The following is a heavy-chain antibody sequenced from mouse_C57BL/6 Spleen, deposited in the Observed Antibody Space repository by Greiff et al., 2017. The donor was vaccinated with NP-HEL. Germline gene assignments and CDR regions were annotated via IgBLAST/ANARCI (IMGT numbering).Heavy chain of an antibody. CDR2: ISSGSSTI. V-gene: IGHV5-17*01. Sequence: EVMLVESGGGLVKPGGSLKLSCAASGFTFSDYGMHWVRQAPEKGLEWVAYISSGSSTIYYADTVKGRFTISRDNAKNTLFLQMTSLRSEDTAMYYCATGGYSSWGQGTLVTVSA. D-gene: IGHD1-1*02. J-gene: IGHJ3*01. CDR1: GFTFSDYG. CDR3: ATGGYSS.